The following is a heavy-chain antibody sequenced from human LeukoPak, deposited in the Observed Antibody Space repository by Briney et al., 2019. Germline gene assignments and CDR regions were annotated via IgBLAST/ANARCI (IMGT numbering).Heavy chain of an antibody. Sequence: GGSLRLSCAASGFSFSTYSMIWVRQAPGKGLEWVSGISGSGGSTYYADSVKGRFTISRDNSKNTLYLQMNSLRAEDTAVYYCAKDTPSRGEDAFDIWGQGTMVTVSS. V-gene: IGHV3-23*01. CDR3: AKDTPSRGEDAFDI. D-gene: IGHD6-25*01. J-gene: IGHJ3*02. CDR1: GFSFSTYS. CDR2: ISGSGGST.